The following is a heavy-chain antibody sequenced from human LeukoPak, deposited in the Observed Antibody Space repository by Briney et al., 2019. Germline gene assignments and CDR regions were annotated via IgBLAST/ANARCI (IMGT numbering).Heavy chain of an antibody. Sequence: GESLKISCQGSEYSFTSYWISWVRQIPARGLGWMGRIDSSDAYTNYSPSFEAHVTISADRSISTAYLQWSSLKASDIATYYCARHYGAAGDFDYWGQGTLVTVSS. J-gene: IGHJ4*02. CDR2: IDSSDAYT. V-gene: IGHV5-10-1*01. D-gene: IGHD6-13*01. CDR3: ARHYGAAGDFDY. CDR1: EYSFTSYW.